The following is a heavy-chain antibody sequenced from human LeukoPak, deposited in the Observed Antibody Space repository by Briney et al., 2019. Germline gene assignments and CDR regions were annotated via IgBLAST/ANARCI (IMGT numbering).Heavy chain of an antibody. CDR1: GFTFSGSA. CDR2: ISGNGAAT. D-gene: IGHD1-14*01. V-gene: IGHV3-23*01. Sequence: GSLRLSCAASGFTFSGSAMSWVRQAPGKGLEWVSAISGNGAATFYADSVKGRFTISRDNSKNTLYLQMNSLRTEDTAVYYCARDPPVSNIWGQGTMVTVSS. J-gene: IGHJ3*02. CDR3: ARDPPVSNI.